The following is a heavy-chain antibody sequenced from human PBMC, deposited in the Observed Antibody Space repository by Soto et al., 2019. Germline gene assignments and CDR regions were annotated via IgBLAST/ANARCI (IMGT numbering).Heavy chain of an antibody. CDR1: GFTFRAYS. CDR2: ITSSNTYI. J-gene: IGHJ4*02. V-gene: IGHV3-21*06. CDR3: VRDLLEGYGHARQPDY. Sequence: PGGSLRLSCVASGFTFRAYSMSWVRQAPGQGLERVASITSSNTYIYYTRSVEGRFTISRDDAKNSLHLQMNTLRAEDTAVYYCVRDLLEGYGHARQPDYWGQGTLVTVSS. D-gene: IGHD2-15*01.